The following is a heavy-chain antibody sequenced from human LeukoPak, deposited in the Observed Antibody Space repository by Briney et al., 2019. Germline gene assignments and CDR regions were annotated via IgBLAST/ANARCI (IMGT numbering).Heavy chain of an antibody. CDR1: GFTVSSNY. Sequence: GGSLRLSCAASGFTVSSNYMSWVRQAPRKGLEWVSVIYSGGSTYYADSVKGRFTISRDNSKNTLYLQMNSLRAEDTAVYYCAIPPIVVVPAAMHGGGQGTLVTVSS. CDR3: AIPPIVVVPAAMHG. J-gene: IGHJ4*02. CDR2: IYSGGST. D-gene: IGHD2-2*01. V-gene: IGHV3-66*01.